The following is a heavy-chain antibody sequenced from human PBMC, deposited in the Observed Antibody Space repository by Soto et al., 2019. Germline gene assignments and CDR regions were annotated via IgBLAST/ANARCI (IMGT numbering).Heavy chain of an antibody. D-gene: IGHD1-1*01. Sequence: QVQVVESGGGVVQPGRSLRLSCAASGFTFSSFGMHWVRQAPGKGLEWVAVIWHDGKNTDYADSVKGRITIPRDNSKNTLYLQMNSLRGEATAVYYCATDPGNAEAMDSWGQGTLVTVSS. CDR2: IWHDGKNT. CDR1: GFTFSSFG. CDR3: ATDPGNAEAMDS. V-gene: IGHV3-33*01. J-gene: IGHJ4*02.